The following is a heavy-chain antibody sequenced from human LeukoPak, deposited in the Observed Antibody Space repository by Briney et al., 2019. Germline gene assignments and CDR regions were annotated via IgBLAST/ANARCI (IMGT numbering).Heavy chain of an antibody. D-gene: IGHD6-6*01. CDR3: ARDAYSSSSGWYFDL. J-gene: IGHJ2*01. Sequence: PSQTLSLTCTVSGGSISSGSYYWSWIRQPAGKGLEWIGRIYTSGSTNYNPSLKSRVTISVDTSKNQFSLKLSSVTAADTAVYYCARDAYSSSSGWYFDLRGRGTLVTVSS. V-gene: IGHV4-61*02. CDR2: IYTSGST. CDR1: GGSISSGSYY.